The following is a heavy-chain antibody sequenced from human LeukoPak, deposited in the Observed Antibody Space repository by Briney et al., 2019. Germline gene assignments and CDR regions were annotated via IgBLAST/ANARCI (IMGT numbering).Heavy chain of an antibody. J-gene: IGHJ4*02. CDR2: IKQDGGST. CDR1: GFTFRSYC. D-gene: IGHD3-16*02. CDR3: AKVPYDYVWGSYRPLYYFDY. V-gene: IGHV3-23*01. Sequence: PGGPLRLSCAASGFTFRSYCMSGVHEAPGKALEGVANIKQDGGSTYYADSVKGRFTISRDNSKNTLYLQMNSLRAEDTAVYYCAKVPYDYVWGSYRPLYYFDYWGQGTLVTVSS.